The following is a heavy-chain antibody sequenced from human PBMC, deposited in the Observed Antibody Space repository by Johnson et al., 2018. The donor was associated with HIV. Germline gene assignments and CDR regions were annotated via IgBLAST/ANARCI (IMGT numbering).Heavy chain of an antibody. CDR2: IRYDGSNK. CDR1: GFTFSSYG. CDR3: AKDYYYDSTAFDI. Sequence: VQLVESVGGVVQPGGSLRLSCAASGFTFSSYGMHWVRQAPGKGLEWVTFIRYDGSNKYFAEFVKGRFTISRDNSKNTLYLQMNSLRAEDTAVYYCAKDYYYDSTAFDIWGQGTMVTVSS. V-gene: IGHV3-30*02. J-gene: IGHJ3*02. D-gene: IGHD3-22*01.